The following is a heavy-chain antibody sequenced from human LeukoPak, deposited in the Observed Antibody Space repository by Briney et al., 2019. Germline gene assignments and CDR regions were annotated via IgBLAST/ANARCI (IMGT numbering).Heavy chain of an antibody. CDR3: AKIRGVVPAATPDY. J-gene: IGHJ4*02. CDR1: GFTFSSYG. D-gene: IGHD2-2*01. CDR2: IRYDGSNK. Sequence: GGSLRLSCAASGFTFSSYGMHWVRQAPGKGLEWVAFIRYDGSNKYYADSVKGRFTISRDNSKNTLYLQMNSLRAEDTAVYYCAKIRGVVPAATPDYRGQGTLVTVSS. V-gene: IGHV3-30*02.